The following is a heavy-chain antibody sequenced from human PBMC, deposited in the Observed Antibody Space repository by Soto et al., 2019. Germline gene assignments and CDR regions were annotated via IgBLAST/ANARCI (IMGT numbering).Heavy chain of an antibody. CDR3: ARGVISGSYFAFDY. CDR2: IYYSGST. CDR1: GGSISSYY. J-gene: IGHJ4*02. Sequence: SDTLSLTCTVSGGSISSYYWSWIRQPPGKGLEWIGYIYYSGSTNYNPSLKSRVTISVDTSKNQFPLKLSSVTAADTAVYYCARGVISGSYFAFDYWGQGTLVTVSS. V-gene: IGHV4-59*01. D-gene: IGHD3-10*01.